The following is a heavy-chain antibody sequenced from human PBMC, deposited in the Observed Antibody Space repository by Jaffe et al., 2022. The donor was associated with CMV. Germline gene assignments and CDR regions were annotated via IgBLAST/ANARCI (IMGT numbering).Heavy chain of an antibody. D-gene: IGHD1-26*01. CDR1: GFTFSSYW. Sequence: EVQLVESGGGLVQPGGSLRLSCAASGFTFSSYWMSWVRQAPGKGLEWVANIKQDGSEKYYVDSVKGRFTISRDNAKNSLYLQMNSLRAEDTAVYYCARDSSNPQWELPLFDYWGQGTLVTVSS. CDR3: ARDSSNPQWELPLFDY. CDR2: IKQDGSEK. V-gene: IGHV3-7*03. J-gene: IGHJ4*02.